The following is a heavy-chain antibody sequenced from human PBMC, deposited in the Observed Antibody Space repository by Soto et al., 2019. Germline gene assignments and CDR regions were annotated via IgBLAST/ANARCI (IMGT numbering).Heavy chain of an antibody. Sequence: GGSLRLSCAASGFTFSSYAMHWVRQAPGKGLEWVAVISYDGSNKYYADSVKGRFTISRDNSKNTLYLQMNSLRAEDTAVYYCARDQAGSYFYAIDIWGQGTMVTVSS. V-gene: IGHV3-30-3*01. CDR2: ISYDGSNK. D-gene: IGHD1-26*01. CDR3: ARDQAGSYFYAIDI. J-gene: IGHJ3*02. CDR1: GFTFSSYA.